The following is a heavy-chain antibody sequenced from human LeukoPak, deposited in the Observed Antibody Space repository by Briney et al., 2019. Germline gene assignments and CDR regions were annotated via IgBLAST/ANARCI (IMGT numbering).Heavy chain of an antibody. CDR2: ISSSSSYI. V-gene: IGHV3-21*01. CDR1: GFTFSSYS. CDR3: ASTITGTRGY. D-gene: IGHD1-7*01. Sequence: GGSLRLSCAASGFTFSSYSMNWVRQAPGKGLEWVSYISSSSSYIYYADSVKGRFTISRDNAKNSLYLQMNSLRAEDTAVYYCASTITGTRGYWGQGTLVTVSS. J-gene: IGHJ4*02.